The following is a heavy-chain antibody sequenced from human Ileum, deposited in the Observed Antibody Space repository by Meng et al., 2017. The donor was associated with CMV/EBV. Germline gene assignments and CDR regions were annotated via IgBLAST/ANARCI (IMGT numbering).Heavy chain of an antibody. J-gene: IGHJ4*02. CDR3: TKVEAGITYPSR. D-gene: IGHD3-10*01. Sequence: GESLKISCATSGFNIRTSGMHWVRQSPGKGLEWVAYMRYDGSAQFYVDSVKGRFAISRDISKSTLYLQMNSLRVEDTAVYYCTKVEAGITYPSRWGQGTLVTVSS. CDR1: GFNIRTSG. V-gene: IGHV3-30*02. CDR2: MRYDGSAQ.